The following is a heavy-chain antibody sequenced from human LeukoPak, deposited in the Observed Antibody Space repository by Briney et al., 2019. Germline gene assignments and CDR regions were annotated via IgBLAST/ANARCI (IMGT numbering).Heavy chain of an antibody. CDR3: ARSYAGTYYFDY. CDR1: GGSISSGGYY. D-gene: IGHD2-2*01. Sequence: PSQTLSLTCTVSGGSISSGGYYWSWIRQHPGKGLEWIGYIYYSGSTYYNPSLKSRVTISVDTSKNRFSLKLSSVTAADTAVYYCARSYAGTYYFDYWGQGTLVTVSS. J-gene: IGHJ4*02. V-gene: IGHV4-31*03. CDR2: IYYSGST.